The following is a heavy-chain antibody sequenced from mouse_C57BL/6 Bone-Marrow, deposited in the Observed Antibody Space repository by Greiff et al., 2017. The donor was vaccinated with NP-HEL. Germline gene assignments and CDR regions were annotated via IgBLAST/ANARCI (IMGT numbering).Heavy chain of an antibody. D-gene: IGHD1-1*01. CDR1: GFTFSSYG. V-gene: IGHV5-6*01. J-gene: IGHJ3*01. CDR2: ISSGGSYT. Sequence: EVQGVESGGDLVKPGGSLKLSCAASGFTFSSYGMSWVRQTPDKRLEWVATISSGGSYTYYPDSVKGRFTISRDNAKNTLYLQMSSLKSEDTAMYYCARLYYYGSRGFAYWGQGTLVTVSA. CDR3: ARLYYYGSRGFAY.